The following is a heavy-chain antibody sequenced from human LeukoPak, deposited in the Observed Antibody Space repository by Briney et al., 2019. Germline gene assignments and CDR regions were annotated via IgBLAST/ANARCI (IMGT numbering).Heavy chain of an antibody. CDR2: IRPGGNEK. V-gene: IGHV3-7*03. Sequence: GGSLRLSCAASGFTFSSYWMTWVRQGPGKGLEWVANIRPGGNEKYYVDSVKGRFTISRDNALNSLYLQMNSLRAEDTAIYYCARSIPYGTTWYGRSDYWGQGTLVTVSS. CDR1: GFTFSSYW. D-gene: IGHD6-13*01. CDR3: ARSIPYGTTWYGRSDY. J-gene: IGHJ4*02.